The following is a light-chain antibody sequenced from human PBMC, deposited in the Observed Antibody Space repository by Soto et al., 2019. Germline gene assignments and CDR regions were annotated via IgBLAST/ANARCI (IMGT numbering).Light chain of an antibody. CDR1: QSVSSN. CDR3: QQYGSSPT. V-gene: IGKV3-20*01. J-gene: IGKJ5*01. Sequence: EIVITQSPATPSGSPGEGATLSCRASQSVSSNLTWYQPKPGQAPXFLIYGASSTATGIPDRFSGSGSGTDFTLTISRLEPEDFALYYCQQYGSSPTFGQGTRLENK. CDR2: GAS.